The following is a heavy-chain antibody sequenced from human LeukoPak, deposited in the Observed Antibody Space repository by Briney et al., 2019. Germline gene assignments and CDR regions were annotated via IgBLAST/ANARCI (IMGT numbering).Heavy chain of an antibody. Sequence: GASVKVSCKASGYTLTELSMHWVRQAPGKGLEWMGGFDPEDGETIYAQKFQGRVTMTEDTSTDTAYMELSSLRSEDTAVYYCATAYVSSGYYYLYFQHWGQGTLVTVSS. CDR1: GYTLTELS. D-gene: IGHD3-22*01. CDR3: ATAYVSSGYYYLYFQH. CDR2: FDPEDGET. J-gene: IGHJ1*01. V-gene: IGHV1-24*01.